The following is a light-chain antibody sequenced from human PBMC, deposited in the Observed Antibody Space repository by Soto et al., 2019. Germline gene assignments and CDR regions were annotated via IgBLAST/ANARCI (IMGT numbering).Light chain of an antibody. CDR2: DAP. CDR3: QKCDYLHI. CDR1: HDITSY. J-gene: IGKJ3*01. Sequence: DIQMTQSPSSLSASVGDRVTITCQASHDITSYLNWYQHKPGKAPNLLIYDAPILEAGVPSRFSRNGSETDFTFTISSLQHEDVATYYCQKCDYLHIFGHGTTVDFK. V-gene: IGKV1-33*01.